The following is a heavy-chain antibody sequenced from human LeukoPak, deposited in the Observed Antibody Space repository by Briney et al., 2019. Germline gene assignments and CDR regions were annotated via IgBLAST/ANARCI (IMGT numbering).Heavy chain of an antibody. J-gene: IGHJ6*02. CDR3: ATARVGSSWYFVYYYYGMDV. D-gene: IGHD6-13*01. CDR2: ISAYNGRR. V-gene: IGHV1-18*01. CDR1: GYTFTSGG. Sequence: ASVKVSCKASGYTFTSGGFIWVRQAPGQGLEWMGWISAYNGRRNSAQKFQGRLTMTTDTPTSTAYMELSSLRSEDTAVYYCATARVGSSWYFVYYYYGMDVWGQGTTVTVSS.